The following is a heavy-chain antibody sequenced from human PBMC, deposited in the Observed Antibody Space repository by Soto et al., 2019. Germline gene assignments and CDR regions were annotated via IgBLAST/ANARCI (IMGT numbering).Heavy chain of an antibody. J-gene: IGHJ6*02. V-gene: IGHV1-3*01. Sequence: ASVKVSCKASRYAFVNNAIHWVRQAPGQGLEWMGWVNAGYGNTKYSHKFQGRVTITRDTSASTAYMDLSSLTSEDTAVYYCASEHLVAYSFYGMDVWGQGTPVTVSS. CDR3: ASEHLVAYSFYGMDV. D-gene: IGHD2-15*01. CDR1: RYAFVNNA. CDR2: VNAGYGNT.